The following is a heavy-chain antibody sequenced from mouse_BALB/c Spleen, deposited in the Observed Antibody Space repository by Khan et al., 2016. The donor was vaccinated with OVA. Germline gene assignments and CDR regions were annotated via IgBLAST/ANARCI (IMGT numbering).Heavy chain of an antibody. CDR1: GFSLPSYA. Sequence: QVQLKQSGPDLVAPSQSLSITCTVSGFSLPSYAIHWVRPPPGKGLEWLVVIWSDGRTTYNSALKSRLSISQDNSTRQVFLKINSLQTEDTAVHNCARQQDPLSMDSWGKGTSVTVSS. V-gene: IGHV2-6-2*01. CDR2: IWSDGRT. J-gene: IGHJ4*01. CDR3: ARQQDPLSMDS.